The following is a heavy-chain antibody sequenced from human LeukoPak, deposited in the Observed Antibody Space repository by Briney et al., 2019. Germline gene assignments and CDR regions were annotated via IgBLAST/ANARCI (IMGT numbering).Heavy chain of an antibody. J-gene: IGHJ4*02. CDR2: IDQDGSNK. D-gene: IGHD4-11*01. CDR3: ARVDYTDEGWGY. Sequence: GGSLRLSCATSGFTFSRYWMSWVRQAPGKGLEWVANIDQDGSNKDYVDSVRGRFTISRDDARNSLFLQMNSLRAEDTAMYYCARVDYTDEGWGYWGQGTLVTVSS. V-gene: IGHV3-7*01. CDR1: GFTFSRYW.